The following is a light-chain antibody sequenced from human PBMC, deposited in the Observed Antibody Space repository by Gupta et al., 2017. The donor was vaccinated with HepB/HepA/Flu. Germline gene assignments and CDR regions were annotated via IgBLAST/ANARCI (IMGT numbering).Light chain of an antibody. Sequence: QSVLTQPPAVSRAPGQRVTISCSGSSSNIGAGYDVHWYQQLPGKAPKLLIYGNSNRPSGVPDRISGSKSVTSASLAITGLQAEDEADYYCQSYDSSLSGYVFGTGTKVTVL. CDR1: SSNIGAGYD. CDR3: QSYDSSLSGYV. V-gene: IGLV1-40*01. J-gene: IGLJ1*01. CDR2: GNS.